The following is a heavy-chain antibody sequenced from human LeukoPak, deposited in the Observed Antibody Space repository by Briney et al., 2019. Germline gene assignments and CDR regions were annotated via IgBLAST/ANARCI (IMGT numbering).Heavy chain of an antibody. Sequence: ASVKVSCKASGYTFTSYYMHWVRQAPGQGLEWMGWINPNSGGTNYAQKFQGRVTMTRDTSISTAYMELSRLRSDDTAVYYCARDRVGYCSGGSCGRNWFDPWGQGTLVTVSS. CDR2: INPNSGGT. CDR3: ARDRVGYCSGGSCGRNWFDP. J-gene: IGHJ5*02. V-gene: IGHV1-2*02. CDR1: GYTFTSYY. D-gene: IGHD2-15*01.